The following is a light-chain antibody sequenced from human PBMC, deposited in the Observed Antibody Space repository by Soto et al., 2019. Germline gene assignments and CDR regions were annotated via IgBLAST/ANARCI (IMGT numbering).Light chain of an antibody. V-gene: IGLV1-44*01. J-gene: IGLJ3*02. CDR1: SSNIGSNT. CDR2: SHD. CDR3: SAWDNILNGWL. Sequence: QSVLTQPPSASETPGQRVTISCSGSSSNIGSNTVNWYQQFPGAAPKLLIYSHDQRPSEVPDRFSGSNSGTSASLAISGLQSEDEADYYCSAWDNILNGWLFGGGTKLTVL.